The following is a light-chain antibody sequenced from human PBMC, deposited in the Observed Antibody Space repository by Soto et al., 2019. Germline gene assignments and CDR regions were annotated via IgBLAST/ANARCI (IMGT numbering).Light chain of an antibody. CDR3: QQYNNWTLT. J-gene: IGKJ4*01. Sequence: EIVMTQSPATLSVSPGERATLSCRASQSVSSNLAWYQQKPVQAPRLLIYGASTRATGIPARFSGSGSGTEFTLTISSLQSEDFAVYYCQQYNNWTLTFGGGTKVEIK. V-gene: IGKV3-15*01. CDR1: QSVSSN. CDR2: GAS.